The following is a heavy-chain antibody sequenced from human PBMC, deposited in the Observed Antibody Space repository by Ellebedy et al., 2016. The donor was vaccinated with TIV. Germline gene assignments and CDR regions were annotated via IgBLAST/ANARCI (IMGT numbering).Heavy chain of an antibody. CDR3: AKAPDIAARHSYFDY. CDR1: GFIFSSYA. V-gene: IGHV3-23*01. CDR2: ISGGGGST. D-gene: IGHD6-6*01. Sequence: PGGSLRLSCAVSGFIFSSYAMSWVRQAPGKGLEWVSAISGGGGSTYYADSVKGRFTISRDNSKNTLYLQMNSLRAEDTAVYYCAKAPDIAARHSYFDYWGQGTLVTVSS. J-gene: IGHJ4*02.